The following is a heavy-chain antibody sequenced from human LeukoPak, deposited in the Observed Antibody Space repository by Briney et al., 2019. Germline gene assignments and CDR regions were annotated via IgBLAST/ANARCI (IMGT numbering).Heavy chain of an antibody. CDR1: GCTFTSYY. D-gene: IGHD2-2*01. V-gene: IGHV1-46*01. Sequence: ASVKVSCKASGCTFTSYYMHWVRQAPGQGLEWMGIINPSGGSTSYAQKFQGRVTMTRDTSTSTVYMELSSLRSEDTAVYYCARDRRGEYQLLAYYYYYGMDVWGQGTTVTVSS. CDR3: ARDRRGEYQLLAYYYYYGMDV. CDR2: INPSGGST. J-gene: IGHJ6*02.